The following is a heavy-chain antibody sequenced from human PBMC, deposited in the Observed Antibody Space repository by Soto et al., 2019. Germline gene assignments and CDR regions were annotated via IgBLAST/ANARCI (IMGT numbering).Heavy chain of an antibody. J-gene: IGHJ4*02. D-gene: IGHD5-12*01. V-gene: IGHV4-59*08. CDR3: ARHQSGGYDYAGRLDY. CDR2: IYYSGST. Sequence: SETLSLTCTVSGVSISSYYWSWIRQPPGKGLEWIGYIYYSGSTNYNPSLKSRVTISVDTSKNQFSLKLSSVTAADTAVYYCARHQSGGYDYAGRLDYWGQGTLVTVSS. CDR1: GVSISSYY.